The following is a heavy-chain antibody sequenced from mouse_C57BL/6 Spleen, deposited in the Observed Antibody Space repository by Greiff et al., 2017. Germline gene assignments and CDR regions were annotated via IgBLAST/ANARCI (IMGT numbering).Heavy chain of an antibody. CDR2: ISDGGSYT. V-gene: IGHV5-4*01. J-gene: IGHJ4*01. Sequence: EVQRVESGGGLVKPGGSLKLSCAASGFTFSSYAMSWVRQTPEKRLEWVATISDGGSYTYYPDNVKGRFTISRDNAKNNLYLQMSHLKSEDTAMYYCAREGTGTDYAMDYWGQGTSVTVSS. CDR1: GFTFSSYA. D-gene: IGHD4-1*01. CDR3: AREGTGTDYAMDY.